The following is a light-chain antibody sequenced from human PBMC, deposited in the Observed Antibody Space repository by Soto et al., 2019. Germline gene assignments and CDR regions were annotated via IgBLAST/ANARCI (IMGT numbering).Light chain of an antibody. V-gene: IGKV3-11*01. CDR1: QSVSSY. CDR3: QQRGNWPYT. Sequence: EIVLTQSPATLSLSPGERATLSCRASQSVSSYLAWYQQKPGQAPRLLIYDASKRATGIPVRFRGSGSGIDFTLTISSLEPEDFAVYYCQQRGNWPYTFGQGTKLEIK. CDR2: DAS. J-gene: IGKJ2*01.